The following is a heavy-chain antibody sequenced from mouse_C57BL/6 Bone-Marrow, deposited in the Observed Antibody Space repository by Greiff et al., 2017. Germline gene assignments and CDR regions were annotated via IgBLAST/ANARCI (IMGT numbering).Heavy chain of an antibody. J-gene: IGHJ2*01. CDR1: GFNIKDDY. CDR2: IDPENGDT. Sequence: VQLKESGAELVRPGASVKLSCTASGFNIKDDYMHWVKQRPEQGLEWIGWIDPENGDTEYASKFQGKATITADTSSNPAYLQLSSLTSEDTAVYYCTTCFITTVVAHFDYGGQGTTLTVSS. CDR3: TTCFITTVVAHFDY. V-gene: IGHV14-4*01. D-gene: IGHD1-1*01.